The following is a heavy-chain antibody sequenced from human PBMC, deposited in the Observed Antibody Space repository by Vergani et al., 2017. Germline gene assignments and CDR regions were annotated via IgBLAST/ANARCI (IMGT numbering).Heavy chain of an antibody. D-gene: IGHD3/OR15-3a*01. V-gene: IGHV4-30-4*07. CDR3: ARGQTGYSRDWSTYFFYMDV. CDR1: GDAISRDTYS. CDR2: VYYSGTN. Sequence: QVQLQESGPRLVKPSQTLSLTCTLSGDAISRDTYSWNWVRQPPGKPLEWIGSVYYSGTNYYNPSLGGRVTMSIDKSKNHFSLTLTSVTAADSAFYFCARGQTGYSRDWSTYFFYMDVWGKGTTVTVSS. J-gene: IGHJ6*03.